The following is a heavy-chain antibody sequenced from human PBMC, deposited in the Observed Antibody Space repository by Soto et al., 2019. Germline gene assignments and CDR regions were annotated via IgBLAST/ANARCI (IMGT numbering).Heavy chain of an antibody. V-gene: IGHV4-4*07. Sequence: LSLTCIVSGGSISEKYWNWVRQPPGKGLEWIGLIFANGHTDYNPSLKSRVTMSVDASKNQFSLRLTSMTAADTAVYYCVASLAAFGLNWLDPWGRGTLVTVPS. CDR2: IFANGHT. CDR1: GGSISEKY. CDR3: VASLAAFGLNWLDP. D-gene: IGHD3-3*02. J-gene: IGHJ5*02.